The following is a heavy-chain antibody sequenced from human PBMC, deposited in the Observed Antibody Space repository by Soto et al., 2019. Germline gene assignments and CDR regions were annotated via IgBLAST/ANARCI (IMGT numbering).Heavy chain of an antibody. CDR1: GYTFTSYY. Sequence: GASVKVSCKASGYTFTSYYMHWVRQAPGQGLEWMGWISAYNGNTSYAQKLQGRVTMTTDTSTSTAYMELRSLRSDDTAVYYCARDRLTMIVVVTTPRAYDIWGQGTMVTVSS. D-gene: IGHD3-22*01. CDR2: ISAYNGNT. J-gene: IGHJ3*02. V-gene: IGHV1-18*04. CDR3: ARDRLTMIVVVTTPRAYDI.